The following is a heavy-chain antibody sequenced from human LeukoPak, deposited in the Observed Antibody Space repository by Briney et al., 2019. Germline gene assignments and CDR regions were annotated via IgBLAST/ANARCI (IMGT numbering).Heavy chain of an antibody. D-gene: IGHD4-17*01. CDR2: ISYGGST. CDR3: AKRIIEARENGDSNWLDP. V-gene: IGHV4-59*08. J-gene: IGHJ5*01. CDR1: GDSITNSY. Sequence: SETLSLTCTVSGDSITNSYWNWIRQPPGRGLEWIGRISYGGSTNYDPSLKSRVIISRDTSKNQFSLELTSVTAADTAIYYCAKRIIEARENGDSNWLDPWGQGTLVTVST.